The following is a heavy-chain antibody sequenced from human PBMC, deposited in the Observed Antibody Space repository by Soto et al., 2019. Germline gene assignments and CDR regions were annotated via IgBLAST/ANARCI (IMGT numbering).Heavy chain of an antibody. J-gene: IGHJ5*02. CDR1: GYTFTSCG. Sequence: ASVKVSCKASGYTFTSCGISWVRQAPGQGLEWMGWISAYNGNTNYAQKLQGRVTMTTDTSTSTAYMELRSLRSDDTAVYYCARGPVDTAMVTAWFDPWGQGTLVTVSS. V-gene: IGHV1-18*01. CDR2: ISAYNGNT. D-gene: IGHD5-18*01. CDR3: ARGPVDTAMVTAWFDP.